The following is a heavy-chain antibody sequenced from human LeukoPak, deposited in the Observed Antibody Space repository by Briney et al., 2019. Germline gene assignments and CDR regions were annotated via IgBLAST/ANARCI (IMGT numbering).Heavy chain of an antibody. V-gene: IGHV3-23*01. CDR1: GLTFSSYA. Sequence: TGGSLRLSCAASGLTFSSYAMSWVRQAPGKGLEWVSAISGSGGSTYYADSVKGRFTISRDNAKNSLYLQMNSLRAKDTAVYYCARAEGLAARDYWGRGTLVTVSS. D-gene: IGHD6-6*01. CDR2: ISGSGGST. J-gene: IGHJ4*02. CDR3: ARAEGLAARDY.